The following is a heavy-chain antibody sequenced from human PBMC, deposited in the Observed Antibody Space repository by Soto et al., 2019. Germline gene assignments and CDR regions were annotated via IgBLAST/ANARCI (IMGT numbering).Heavy chain of an antibody. V-gene: IGHV3-48*03. Sequence: EVQLVESGGGLVQPGGSLRLSCAASGFTFSAFEMNWVRQAPGKGLEWLSYIYNSGSTMTYADSVKGRFAISRDNAKNSLYLEMSSLRAEDTAVYYCARESGGTGLDVWGQGTRVTVSS. D-gene: IGHD1-1*01. J-gene: IGHJ6*02. CDR2: IYNSGSTM. CDR1: GFTFSAFE. CDR3: ARESGGTGLDV.